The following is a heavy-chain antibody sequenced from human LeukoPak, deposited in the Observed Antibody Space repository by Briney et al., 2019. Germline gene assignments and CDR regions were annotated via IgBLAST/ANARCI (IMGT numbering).Heavy chain of an antibody. J-gene: IGHJ4*02. V-gene: IGHV3-30*18. Sequence: GGSLRLSCVASGFTFSSYGMHWVRQAPGKGLEWVAVISYDGSNKYYADSVKGRFTISRDNSKNTLYLEMNSLRAEDTAVYYCAKPTGDILTGYYTGGFDYWGQGTLVTVSS. CDR3: AKPTGDILTGYYTGGFDY. CDR1: GFTFSSYG. CDR2: ISYDGSNK. D-gene: IGHD3-9*01.